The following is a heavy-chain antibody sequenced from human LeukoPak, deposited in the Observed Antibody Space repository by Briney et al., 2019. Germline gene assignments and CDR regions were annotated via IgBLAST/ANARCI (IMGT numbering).Heavy chain of an antibody. Sequence: PGGSLRLSCAASGFTFSSYWMHWVRQAPGKGLVWVSRINSDGSSTSYADSVKGRFTISRDNAKNTLYLQMNSLRAEDTAVYYCARRAVVVITNYYYYYMYVGGKGTTVTVSS. CDR2: INSDGSST. CDR1: GFTFSSYW. D-gene: IGHD3-22*01. V-gene: IGHV3-74*01. J-gene: IGHJ6*03. CDR3: ARRAVVVITNYYYYYMYV.